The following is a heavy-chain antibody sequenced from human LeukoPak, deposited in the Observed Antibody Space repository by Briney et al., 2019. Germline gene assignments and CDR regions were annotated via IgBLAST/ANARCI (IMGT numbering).Heavy chain of an antibody. J-gene: IGHJ4*02. CDR2: MNRRGDRI. V-gene: IGHV3-48*03. CDR3: ATRIPYTGYNN. Sequence: GGSLRLSCTVLGVTLSDYELNWVRQAPGKGPEWVSYMNRRGDRIDHADSVKGRFTMSRDIATKSVFLQMPGLSVDDTDVYYCATRIPYTGYNNWGQGTLVTVSS. CDR1: GVTLSDYE. D-gene: IGHD5-12*01.